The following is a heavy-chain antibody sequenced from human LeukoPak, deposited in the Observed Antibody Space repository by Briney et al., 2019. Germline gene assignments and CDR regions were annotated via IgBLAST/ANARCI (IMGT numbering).Heavy chain of an antibody. CDR2: VFSSGST. Sequence: SETLSLTCTVSGVSMRSYYWSWIRQPPGKGLEWIGYVFSSGSTDYNPSLKSRVTMSVVTSRNQFSLNLRSVTAADTPVYYCTRGGWLRFDYWGQGILVTVSS. CDR3: TRGGWLRFDY. J-gene: IGHJ4*02. CDR1: GVSMRSYY. D-gene: IGHD5-12*01. V-gene: IGHV4-59*01.